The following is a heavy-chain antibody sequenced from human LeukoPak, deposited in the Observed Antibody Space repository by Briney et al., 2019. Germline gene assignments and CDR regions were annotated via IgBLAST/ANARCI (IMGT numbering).Heavy chain of an antibody. CDR3: ARDQDYYGSGSYGPDY. Sequence: SETLSLTCTVSGGSISSSYWSWIRQPPGKGLEWIGYIYYTGTTNYNPSLKSRVTISVVTSKNQFSLKLSSVTAADTAVYYCARDQDYYGSGSYGPDYWGQGILVTVSS. CDR2: IYYTGTT. CDR1: GGSISSSY. J-gene: IGHJ4*02. V-gene: IGHV4-59*12. D-gene: IGHD3-10*01.